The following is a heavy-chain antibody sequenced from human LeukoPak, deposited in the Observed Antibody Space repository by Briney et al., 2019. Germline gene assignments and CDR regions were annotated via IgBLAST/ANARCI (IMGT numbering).Heavy chain of an antibody. J-gene: IGHJ4*02. CDR3: ASGSGYYNVDY. Sequence: SETLSLTCTVSGGSISSGGYYWSWIRQHPGKGLEWIGYIYYSGSTYYNPSLKSRVTISVDTSKNQFSLKLSSVTAADTAVYYCASGSGYYNVDYWGQGTLVTVSS. CDR1: GGSISSGGYY. D-gene: IGHD3-22*01. CDR2: IYYSGST. V-gene: IGHV4-31*03.